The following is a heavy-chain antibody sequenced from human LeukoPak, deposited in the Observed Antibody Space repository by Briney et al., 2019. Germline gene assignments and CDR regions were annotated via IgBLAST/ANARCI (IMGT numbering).Heavy chain of an antibody. Sequence: ASVKVSCKASGYTFTGYYMRWVRQAPGQGLEWMGRINPNSGGTNYAQKFQGRVTMTRDTSISTAYVELSRLRSDDTAVYYCARDRGYGIYYYYYMDVWGKGTTVTVSS. D-gene: IGHD5-18*01. CDR2: INPNSGGT. CDR3: ARDRGYGIYYYYYMDV. CDR1: GYTFTGYY. J-gene: IGHJ6*03. V-gene: IGHV1-2*06.